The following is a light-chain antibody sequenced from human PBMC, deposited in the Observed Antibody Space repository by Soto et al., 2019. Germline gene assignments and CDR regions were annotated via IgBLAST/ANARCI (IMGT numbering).Light chain of an antibody. CDR2: EGS. J-gene: IGLJ1*01. CDR3: CSYAGSSTYV. V-gene: IGLV2-23*01. CDR1: SSDVGSYNL. Sequence: QSALTQPASVSGSPXQSITXXCTGTSSDVGSYNLVSWYQQHPGKAPKLMIYEGSKRPSGVSNRFSGSKSGNTASLTISGLQAEDEADYYCCSYAGSSTYVFGTGTQLTVL.